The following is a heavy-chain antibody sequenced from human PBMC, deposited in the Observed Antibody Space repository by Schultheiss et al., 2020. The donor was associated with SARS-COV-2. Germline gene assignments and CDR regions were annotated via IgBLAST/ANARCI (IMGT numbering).Heavy chain of an antibody. D-gene: IGHD4-17*01. Sequence: ASVKVSCKASGYTFTSYYMHWVRQAPGQGLEWMGIINPSGGSTSYAQKFQGRVTMTRDTSISTAYMELSRLRSDDTAVYYCARDRDYGDHWGYWGQGTLVTVSS. CDR3: ARDRDYGDHWGY. J-gene: IGHJ4*02. V-gene: IGHV1-46*01. CDR2: INPSGGST. CDR1: GYTFTSYY.